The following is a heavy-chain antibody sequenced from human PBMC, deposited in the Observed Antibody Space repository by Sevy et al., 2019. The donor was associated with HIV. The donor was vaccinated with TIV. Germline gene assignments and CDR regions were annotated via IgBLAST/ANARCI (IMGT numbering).Heavy chain of an antibody. J-gene: IGHJ4*02. Sequence: SETLSLTCTVSGGSFSGYYWSWIRQPPGKGLEWIGYIYDSGRTNYNPSLKSRVTISVDTSKKQFSLKLNSVTAADTAVYYCARSLNHYDSSGYQMVFEYWGQGTLVTVSS. V-gene: IGHV4-59*01. CDR1: GGSFSGYY. CDR2: IYDSGRT. D-gene: IGHD3-22*01. CDR3: ARSLNHYDSSGYQMVFEY.